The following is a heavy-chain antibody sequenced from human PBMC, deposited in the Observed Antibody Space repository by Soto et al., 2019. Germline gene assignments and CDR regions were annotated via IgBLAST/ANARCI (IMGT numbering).Heavy chain of an antibody. CDR2: ISGSGGST. D-gene: IGHD6-19*01. CDR3: AKAPRVAVADLEGDY. CDR1: GFTFSSYS. Sequence: GGSLRLSCAASGFTFSSYSMNWVRQAPGKGLEWVSAISGSGGSTYYADSVKGRFTISRDNSKNTLYLQMNSLRAEDTAVYYCAKAPRVAVADLEGDYRGQGTLVTVSS. J-gene: IGHJ4*02. V-gene: IGHV3-23*01.